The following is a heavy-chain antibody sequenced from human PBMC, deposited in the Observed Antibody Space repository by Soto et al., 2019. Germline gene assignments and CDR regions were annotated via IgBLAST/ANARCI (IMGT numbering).Heavy chain of an antibody. CDR1: GFTFSSYG. J-gene: IGHJ4*02. CDR2: IWYDGGNK. CDR3: AREAGYCSGGSCNSYYFDY. Sequence: QVQLVESGGGVVQPGRSLRLSCAASGFTFSSYGMHWVRQAPGQGLEWVAVIWYDGGNKYYADSVKGRFTISRDNSKNTLYLQMDSLRAEDTAVYYCAREAGYCSGGSCNSYYFDYWGQVTLVTVSS. D-gene: IGHD2-15*01. V-gene: IGHV3-33*01.